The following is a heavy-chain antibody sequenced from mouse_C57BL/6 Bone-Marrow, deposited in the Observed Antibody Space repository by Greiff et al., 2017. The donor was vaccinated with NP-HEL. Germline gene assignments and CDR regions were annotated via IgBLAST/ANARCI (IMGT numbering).Heavy chain of an antibody. D-gene: IGHD2-3*01. CDR1: GFSLTSYG. CDR2: IWSDGST. V-gene: IGHV2-6*03. CDR3: ARPLYDGYYWFAY. Sequence: QVQLKESGPGLVAPSQSLSITCTVSGFSLTSYGVHWVRQPPGKGLEWLVVIWSDGSTTYNSALKSRLSISKNNSKSQVFLKMNSLQTDDTAMYYCARPLYDGYYWFAYWGQGTLVTVSA. J-gene: IGHJ3*01.